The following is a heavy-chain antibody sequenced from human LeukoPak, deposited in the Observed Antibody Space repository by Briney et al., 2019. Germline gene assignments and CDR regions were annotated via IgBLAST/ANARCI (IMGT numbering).Heavy chain of an antibody. CDR1: GFTYSHYG. Sequence: GGSLRLSCAASGFTYSHYGMHWVRQAPGKGPEWVAVIWSDGTEKYYGDAVKGRFTISRDNSRNTLHLQMNSLRGEDTAVYYCAKDAQRGFDYSNSLEYWGQGTLVTVSS. CDR2: IWSDGTEK. D-gene: IGHD4-11*01. J-gene: IGHJ4*02. CDR3: AKDAQRGFDYSNSLEY. V-gene: IGHV3-33*06.